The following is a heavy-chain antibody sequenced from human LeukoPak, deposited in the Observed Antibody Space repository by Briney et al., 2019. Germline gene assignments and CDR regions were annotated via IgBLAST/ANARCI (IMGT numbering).Heavy chain of an antibody. CDR2: IYYSGDT. CDR1: GGSISRGDYS. V-gene: IGHV4-30-4*01. D-gene: IGHD5-18*01. Sequence: SETLSLTCTVSGGSISRGDYSWSWIPKPPGKGLEWIGYIYYSGDTHYNPSLKSRVTISVDTSKNQFSLKMNSVTAADTAVYCCARAAYSFGYYFDYWGQGTLVTVSS. J-gene: IGHJ4*02. CDR3: ARAAYSFGYYFDY.